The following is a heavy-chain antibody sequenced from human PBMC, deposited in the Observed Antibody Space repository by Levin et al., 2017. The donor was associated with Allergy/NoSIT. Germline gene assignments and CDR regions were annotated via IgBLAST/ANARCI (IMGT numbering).Heavy chain of an antibody. V-gene: IGHV4-30-4*01. CDR1: GGSISSGDYY. J-gene: IGHJ6*03. Sequence: SETLSLTCTVSGGSISSGDYYWSWIRQPPGKGLEWIGYIYYSGSTYYNPSLKSRVTISVDTSKNQFSLKLSSVTAADTAVYYCARGHPNYYMDVWGKGTTVTVSS. CDR2: IYYSGST. CDR3: ARGHPNYYMDV.